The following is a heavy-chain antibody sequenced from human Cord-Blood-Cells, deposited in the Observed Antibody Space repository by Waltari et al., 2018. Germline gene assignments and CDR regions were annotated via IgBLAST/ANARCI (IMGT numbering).Heavy chain of an antibody. D-gene: IGHD4-17*01. CDR2: IKSKTDGGTT. Sequence: EVQLVESGGGLVKPGGALRLSCAASGFTFSNAWLSWVSQAPGKGLEWVGRIKSKTDGGTTDYAAPVKGRFTISRDDSKNTLYLQMNSLKTEDTAVYYCTTDSDYVSIKPWGQGTLVTVSS. CDR3: TTDSDYVSIKP. J-gene: IGHJ5*02. CDR1: GFTFSNAW. V-gene: IGHV3-15*01.